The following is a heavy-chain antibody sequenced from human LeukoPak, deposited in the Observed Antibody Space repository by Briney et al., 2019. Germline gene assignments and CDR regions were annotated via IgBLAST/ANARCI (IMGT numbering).Heavy chain of an antibody. CDR1: GFTFRNYA. V-gene: IGHV3-23*01. J-gene: IGHJ1*01. CDR2: TSGSGDIR. CDR3: ANYRSGGGGYYSGLEH. D-gene: IGHD2-15*01. Sequence: GGALRLSCAASGFTFRNYAMTWVRPAPGKGVGWVSRTSGSGDIRLYADSVKGRFTISRTNSENRRYLQINRLRADDTRVCYCANYRSGGGGYYSGLEHWGQGTQVTVS.